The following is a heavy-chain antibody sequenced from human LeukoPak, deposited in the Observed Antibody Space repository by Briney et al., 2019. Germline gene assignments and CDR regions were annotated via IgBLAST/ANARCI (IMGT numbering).Heavy chain of an antibody. CDR1: GYTFTSYA. CDR2: INAGTSNT. Sequence: ASGKLCCKAAGYTFTSYAMHWVRQAPGQRLEWMGWINAGTSNTKYPQEFQSRVTFTRDTSASTAYMELSSLRSEDMAVYYCARCYYDSSGYYCAYFDIWGQGTMVTVSS. V-gene: IGHV1-3*03. J-gene: IGHJ3*02. D-gene: IGHD3-22*01. CDR3: ARCYYDSSGYYCAYFDI.